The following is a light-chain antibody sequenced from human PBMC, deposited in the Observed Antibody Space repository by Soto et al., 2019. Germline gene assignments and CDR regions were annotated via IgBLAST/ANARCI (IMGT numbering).Light chain of an antibody. J-gene: IGLJ1*01. V-gene: IGLV2-14*01. CDR1: SSDVGGYNY. CDR2: DVS. Sequence: QSALTQPASVSGSPGQSITISCTGTSSDVGGYNYVSWYQQHPGKAPKLMIYDVSNRPSGVSNRFSGSKSGNTASLTISGLQAEDEADYYCSSYTSFSILYVFGTGTQLTVL. CDR3: SSYTSFSILYV.